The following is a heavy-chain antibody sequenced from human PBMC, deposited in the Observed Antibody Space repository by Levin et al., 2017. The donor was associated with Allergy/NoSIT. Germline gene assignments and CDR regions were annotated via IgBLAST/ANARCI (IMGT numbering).Heavy chain of an antibody. Sequence: GESLKISCKASGYGFTGYWIGWVRQMPGKGLEWMGIIYPADSDTRYSPSFQGQVIISADKSISTAYLQWSSLKASDTAMYYCARGGYCSGGSCFGVYYYGMDAWGQGTTVTVSS. V-gene: IGHV5-51*01. CDR2: IYPADSDT. CDR3: ARGGYCSGGSCFGVYYYGMDA. D-gene: IGHD2-15*01. J-gene: IGHJ6*02. CDR1: GYGFTGYW.